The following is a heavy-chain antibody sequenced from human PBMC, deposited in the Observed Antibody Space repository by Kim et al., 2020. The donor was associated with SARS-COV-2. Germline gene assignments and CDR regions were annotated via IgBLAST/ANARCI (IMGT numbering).Heavy chain of an antibody. V-gene: IGHV3-9*01. D-gene: IGHD6-13*01. CDR2: ISWNSGSI. J-gene: IGHJ6*02. Sequence: GGSLRLSCAASGFTFDDYAMHWVRQAPGKGLEWVSGISWNSGSIGYADSVKGRFTISRDNAKNSLYLQMNSLRAEDTALYYCAKEFAPSEQQPISYYYYGMDVWGQGTTVTVSS. CDR1: GFTFDDYA. CDR3: AKEFAPSEQQPISYYYYGMDV.